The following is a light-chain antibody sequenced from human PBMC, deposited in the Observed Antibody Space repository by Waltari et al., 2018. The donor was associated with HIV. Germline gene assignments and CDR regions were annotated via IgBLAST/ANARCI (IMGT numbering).Light chain of an antibody. Sequence: DIQLTQSPSFLSASMGDRVTITCRASQAIGSHLAWYQQKPVSAPKLLIYAASTLQTGVPSKFSGSGSGTEFTLTVSSLQSEDFAIYYCQQLHSFPLTFGGGTKVEIK. CDR3: QQLHSFPLT. CDR2: AAS. CDR1: QAIGSH. J-gene: IGKJ4*01. V-gene: IGKV1-9*01.